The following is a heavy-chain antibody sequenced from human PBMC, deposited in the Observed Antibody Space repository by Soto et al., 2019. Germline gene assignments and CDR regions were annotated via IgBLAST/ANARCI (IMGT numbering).Heavy chain of an antibody. Sequence: ASVKVSCKASGNTVPNYAIHWVRQAPGQRLEWMGWISAYNGNTNYAQKVQGRVTMTTDTSTSTAYMELRSLRSDDTAVYYCASDLSGNPGYWGQGTLVTVSS. J-gene: IGHJ4*02. CDR1: GNTVPNYA. V-gene: IGHV1-18*01. CDR3: ASDLSGNPGY. CDR2: ISAYNGNT. D-gene: IGHD2-15*01.